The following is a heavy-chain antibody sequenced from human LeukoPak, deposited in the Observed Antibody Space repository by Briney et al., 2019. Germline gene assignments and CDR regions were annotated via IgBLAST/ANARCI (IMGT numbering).Heavy chain of an antibody. V-gene: IGHV4-34*01. J-gene: IGHJ4*02. Sequence: SETLSLTCAVYGGSFSGYYWSWIRQPPGKGLEWIGEINHSGSTNYNPSLKSRVTISVDTFKNQFSLKLSSVTAADTAVYYCARSDSSGWFNYWGQGTLVTVSS. CDR3: ARSDSSGWFNY. D-gene: IGHD6-19*01. CDR1: GGSFSGYY. CDR2: INHSGST.